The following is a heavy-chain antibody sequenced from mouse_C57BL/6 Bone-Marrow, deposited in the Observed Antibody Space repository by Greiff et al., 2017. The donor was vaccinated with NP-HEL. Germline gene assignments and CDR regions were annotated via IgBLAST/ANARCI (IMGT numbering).Heavy chain of an antibody. Sequence: VQLQESGAELARPGASVKLSCKASGYTFTSYGISWVKQRTGQGLEWIGEIYPRSGNTYYNEKFKGKATLTADISSSTAYMELRSLTSEDSAVYFCARTHYRRGVFDYWGQGTTLTVSS. J-gene: IGHJ2*01. CDR2: IYPRSGNT. D-gene: IGHD2-12*01. V-gene: IGHV1-81*01. CDR1: GYTFTSYG. CDR3: ARTHYRRGVFDY.